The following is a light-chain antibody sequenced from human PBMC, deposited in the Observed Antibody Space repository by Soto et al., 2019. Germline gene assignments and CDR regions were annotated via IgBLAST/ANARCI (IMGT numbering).Light chain of an antibody. Sequence: QAVVTQEPSLTVSPGGTVTLTCASSTGAVTSGCFPNWFQQKPGQAPMTLIYNLNNKHSWTPARFSGSLLGGKAALTLSGVQPEAEADYYCLLYCGANWVFGGGTKLTVL. CDR3: LLYCGANWV. V-gene: IGLV7-43*01. CDR2: NLN. CDR1: TGAVTSGCF. J-gene: IGLJ3*02.